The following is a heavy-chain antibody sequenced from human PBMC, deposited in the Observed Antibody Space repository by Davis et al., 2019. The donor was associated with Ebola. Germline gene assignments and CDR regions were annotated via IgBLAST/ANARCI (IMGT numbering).Heavy chain of an antibody. CDR1: GGTFSSYA. CDR2: IIPIFGTS. CDR3: ARGGLAAPISGYGMDV. D-gene: IGHD2-15*01. V-gene: IGHV1-69*13. Sequence: SVTVSCKASGGTFSSYAISWVRQAPGQGLEWMGGIIPIFGTSHYAQKFQGRVTITADESTSTAYMELSSLRSEDTAVYYCARGGLAAPISGYGMDVWGQGTTVTVSS. J-gene: IGHJ6*02.